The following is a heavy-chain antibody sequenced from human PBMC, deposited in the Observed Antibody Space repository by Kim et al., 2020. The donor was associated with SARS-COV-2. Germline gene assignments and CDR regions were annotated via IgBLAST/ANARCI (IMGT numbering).Heavy chain of an antibody. CDR3: AKDRERCGVYFYGMDV. D-gene: IGHD2-8*01. Sequence: SVKGRFTITRETSNNTLYLQMNSLRDKDTAVYFCAKDRERCGVYFYGMDVWGQGTTVTVSS. V-gene: IGHV3-33*06. J-gene: IGHJ6*02.